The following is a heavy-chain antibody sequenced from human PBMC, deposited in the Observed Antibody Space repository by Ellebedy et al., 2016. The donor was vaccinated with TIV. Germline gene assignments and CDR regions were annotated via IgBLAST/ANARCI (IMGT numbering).Heavy chain of an antibody. CDR3: VKDQIAGDGRWVFDL. J-gene: IGHJ3*01. Sequence: PGGSLRLSCAASGFTFSSYAMSWVRQAPGKGLEWVSTISHTGSRTYYADSVEGRFTISRDNSKKTLYLQMNSLRAEDTGIYYCVKDQIAGDGRWVFDLWGQGTVVTVSS. D-gene: IGHD5-24*01. CDR1: GFTFSSYA. V-gene: IGHV3-23*01. CDR2: ISHTGSRT.